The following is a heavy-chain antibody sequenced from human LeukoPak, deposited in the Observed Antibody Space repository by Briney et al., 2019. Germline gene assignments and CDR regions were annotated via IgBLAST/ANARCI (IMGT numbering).Heavy chain of an antibody. CDR3: VKCLAYSYEAFDM. J-gene: IGHJ3*02. D-gene: IGHD3-3*02. CDR2: ISGNGGST. CDR1: GFTFSSYA. Sequence: PGGSLRLSCSASGFTFSSYAMHWLRQAPGKGLEYVSVISGNGGSTYYADSVKGRFTISRDNSKNTLYLQMSSLRVEDTAVYYCVKCLAYSYEAFDMWGQGTMVTVSS. V-gene: IGHV3-64D*06.